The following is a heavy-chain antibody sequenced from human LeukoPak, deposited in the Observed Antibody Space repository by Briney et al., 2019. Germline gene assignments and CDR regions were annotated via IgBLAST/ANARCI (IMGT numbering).Heavy chain of an antibody. V-gene: IGHV3-21*01. J-gene: IGHJ4*02. CDR2: ISGDSTHI. CDR1: GFTFASYS. D-gene: IGHD1-1*01. Sequence: GGSLRLSCAASGFTFASYSTNWVRQAPGKGLEWVSSISGDSTHIYNAGSVKGRFTISRDNAQASLYLQMISLRADDTAVYYCARVSGRLERQSDLDYWGQGTLVIVSS. CDR3: ARVSGRLERQSDLDY.